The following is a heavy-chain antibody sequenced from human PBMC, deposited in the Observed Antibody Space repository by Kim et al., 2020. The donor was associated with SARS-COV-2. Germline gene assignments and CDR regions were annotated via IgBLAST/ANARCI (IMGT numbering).Heavy chain of an antibody. CDR1: GFTFSSYE. J-gene: IGHJ4*02. D-gene: IGHD4-17*01. Sequence: LSLTCAASGFTFSSYEMNWVRQAPGKGLEWVSYISSSGSTIYYADSVKGRFTISRDNAKNSLYLQMNSLRAEDTAVYYCARENYGGNVLFDYWGQGTLVTVSS. V-gene: IGHV3-48*03. CDR2: ISSSGSTI. CDR3: ARENYGGNVLFDY.